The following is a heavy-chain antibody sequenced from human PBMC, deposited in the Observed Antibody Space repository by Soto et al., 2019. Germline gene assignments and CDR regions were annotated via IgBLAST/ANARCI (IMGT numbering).Heavy chain of an antibody. CDR2: IKSRVDDATT. V-gene: IGHV3-15*01. Sequence: VQLVESGGGFVKPGGSLRLSCAASGFTFTDAWMNWVRQTPEKGLEWVGRIKSRVDDATTDYAAPVRGRFTISRDDSKDMLYLEMTSLKIEDTAVYYCMTDGSRGYWGQGSLVTVSS. CDR3: MTDGSRGY. J-gene: IGHJ4*02. D-gene: IGHD5-18*01. CDR1: GFTFTDAW.